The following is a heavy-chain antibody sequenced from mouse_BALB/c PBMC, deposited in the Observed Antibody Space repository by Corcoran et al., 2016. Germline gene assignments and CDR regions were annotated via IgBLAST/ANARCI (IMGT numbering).Heavy chain of an antibody. J-gene: IGHJ4*01. Sequence: QIQLVQSGPELKKPGETVKISCKASGYTFTNYGMNWVKQAPGKGLKWMGWINTYTGEPTYADDFKGRFAFSLETSASTAYLQINNLKNEDTATEFCASQGRRAMDYWGQGTSVTVSS. CDR2: INTYTGEP. CDR1: GYTFTNYG. V-gene: IGHV9-3-1*01. CDR3: ASQGRRAMDY.